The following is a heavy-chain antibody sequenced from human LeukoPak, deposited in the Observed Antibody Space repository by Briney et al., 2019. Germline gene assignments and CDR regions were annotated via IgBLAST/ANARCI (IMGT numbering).Heavy chain of an antibody. CDR3: ARHYPGGDYFIDY. CDR2: IYPDDSDT. V-gene: IGHV5-51*01. CDR1: GYSFTSYW. D-gene: IGHD4-17*01. J-gene: IGHJ4*02. Sequence: GESPQIPCKASGYSFTSYWIGCLSQMPGNGREGVGMIYPDDSDTRSSPSFQDQVTISADKSISTAYLQWSSLKASDTAMYYCARHYPGGDYFIDYWGQGTLVTVSS.